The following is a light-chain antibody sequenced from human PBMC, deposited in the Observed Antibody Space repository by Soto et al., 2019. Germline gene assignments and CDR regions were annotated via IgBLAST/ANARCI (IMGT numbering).Light chain of an antibody. J-gene: IGLJ2*01. CDR1: SRDGGGYNY. CDR2: NVT. Sequence: QSALTQSASVSGSPGQSITISCTGTSRDGGGYNYVSWYQQHPGKAPKLMIYNVTNWPSGVSSRFSGSKSGNTASLTISGLQAEDEADYYCSSYTGSDNLVLFGGGTKLTVL. CDR3: SSYTGSDNLVL. V-gene: IGLV2-14*01.